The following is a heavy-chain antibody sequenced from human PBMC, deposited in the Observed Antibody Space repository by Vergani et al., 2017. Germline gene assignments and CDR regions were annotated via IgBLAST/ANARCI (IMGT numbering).Heavy chain of an antibody. CDR1: SGSISSYY. V-gene: IGHV4-4*07. D-gene: IGHD5-12*01. CDR3: ARDGSSGGYGKDAFDI. CDR2: IYTSGST. J-gene: IGHJ3*02. Sequence: QVQLQESGPGLVKPSETLSLTCTVSSGSISSYYWSWIRQPAGKGLEWIGRIYTSGSTNYNPSLKSRVTMSVDTSKNQFSLKLSSVTAADTAVYYCARDGSSGGYGKDAFDIWGQGTMVTVSS.